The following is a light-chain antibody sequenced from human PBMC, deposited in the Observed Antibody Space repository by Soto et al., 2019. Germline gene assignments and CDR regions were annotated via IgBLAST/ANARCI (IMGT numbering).Light chain of an antibody. Sequence: EIVLTQSPGTLSLSPGERATLSCRASQRVSNSWLAWYQHKPGHAPGRPIYGASSRAAGIPDRFSGGGSGTEFTLTITRLEPEDSAVFYCQQYGSPPWTFGQGTKVEIK. V-gene: IGKV3-20*01. CDR2: GAS. CDR3: QQYGSPPWT. J-gene: IGKJ1*01. CDR1: QRVSNSW.